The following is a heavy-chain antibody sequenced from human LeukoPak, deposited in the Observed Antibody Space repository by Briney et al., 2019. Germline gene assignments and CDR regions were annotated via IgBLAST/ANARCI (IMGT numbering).Heavy chain of an antibody. Sequence: SETLSLTCTVSGGSISSYYWSWIRQPAGKGLEWIGRIYTSGSTNYNPSLKSRVTMSVDTSKNQFSLKLSSVTAADTAVYYCARDAGHQLSRRNYYAMDVWGQGTTVTVSS. V-gene: IGHV4-4*07. D-gene: IGHD1-1*01. CDR2: IYTSGST. J-gene: IGHJ6*02. CDR3: ARDAGHQLSRRNYYAMDV. CDR1: GGSISSYY.